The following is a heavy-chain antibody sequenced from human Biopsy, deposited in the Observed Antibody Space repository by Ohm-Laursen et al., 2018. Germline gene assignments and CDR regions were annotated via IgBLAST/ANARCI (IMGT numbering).Heavy chain of an antibody. Sequence: PTQTLTLTCSFSGFSLSARGMCVSWIRQAPGKALEWLARVDWDDYKDYSASLQTKLSISKDTSNDQVVLTVNNVDPADTATYYCARTPILIVSAGLVYRHRRHLQGMDVWGQGIVVTVS. J-gene: IGHJ6*02. D-gene: IGHD6-13*01. CDR2: VDWDDYK. CDR1: GFSLSARGMC. V-gene: IGHV2-70*11. CDR3: ARTPILIVSAGLVYRHRRHLQGMDV.